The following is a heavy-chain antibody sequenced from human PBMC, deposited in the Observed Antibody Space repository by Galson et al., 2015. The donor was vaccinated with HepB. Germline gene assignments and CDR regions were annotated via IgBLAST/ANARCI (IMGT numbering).Heavy chain of an antibody. Sequence: PALVKPTQTLALTCTFSVFSLSTSGVGVGWIRQPPGKALEWLALIYGDDGKRYSPSPRSRLAITKDTSKDQVVLTMTNMDPVDTATYYCAHDSRGYYGLDVWGQGTPVTVSS. J-gene: IGHJ6*02. CDR3: AHDSRGYYGLDV. V-gene: IGHV2-5*02. CDR1: VFSLSTSGVG. CDR2: IYGDDGK. D-gene: IGHD3-10*01.